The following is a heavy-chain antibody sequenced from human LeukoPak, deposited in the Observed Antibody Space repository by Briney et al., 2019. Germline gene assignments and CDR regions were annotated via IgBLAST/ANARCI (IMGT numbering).Heavy chain of an antibody. CDR3: ARDQEDSGTDY. CDR2: IYYSGST. Sequence: SQTLSLTCTVSGGSISSGDYYWSWIRQHPGKGLEWIGYIYYSGSTYYNPSLKSRVTISLDTSKNQFSLKMSSVTAAEPAVYYCARDQEDSGTDYWGQGTLVTVSS. V-gene: IGHV4-31*03. CDR1: GGSISSGDYY. D-gene: IGHD3-10*01. J-gene: IGHJ4*02.